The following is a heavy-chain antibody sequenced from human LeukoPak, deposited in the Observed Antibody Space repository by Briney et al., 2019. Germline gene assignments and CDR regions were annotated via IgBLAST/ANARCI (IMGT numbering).Heavy chain of an antibody. CDR3: ARQSISGSSLSYFDY. D-gene: IGHD3-22*01. Sequence: SETLSLTCTVSGGPISSYYWSWIRQPPGKGLEWIGNIYDSGSTNYNPSLKSRLTISVDTSKNQCSLKLSSVTAADTAVYYCARQSISGSSLSYFDYWGQGTLVNVSS. V-gene: IGHV4-59*01. J-gene: IGHJ4*02. CDR2: IYDSGST. CDR1: GGPISSYY.